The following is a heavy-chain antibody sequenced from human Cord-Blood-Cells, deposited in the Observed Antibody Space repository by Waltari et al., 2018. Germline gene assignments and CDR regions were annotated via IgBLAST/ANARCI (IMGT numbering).Heavy chain of an antibody. CDR1: GFTFSSFA. CDR3: VKSLHLDRFGDY. Sequence: EVQLVESGGGLVQPGGSLRLSCSASGFTFSSFAMTCVRQAPGKGLEYVSAISSNGGSTYYADSVKGRFTISRDNSKNTLYLQMSSLRAEDTAVYYCVKSLHLDRFGDYWGQGTLVTVSS. D-gene: IGHD3-10*01. J-gene: IGHJ4*02. CDR2: ISSNGGST. V-gene: IGHV3-64D*09.